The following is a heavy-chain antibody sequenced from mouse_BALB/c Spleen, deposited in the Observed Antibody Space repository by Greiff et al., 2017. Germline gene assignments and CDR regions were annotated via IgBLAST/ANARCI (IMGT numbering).Heavy chain of an antibody. Sequence: EVKLMESGGDLVKPGGSLKLSCAASGFTFSSYGMSWVRQTPDKRLEWVATISSGGSYTYYPDSVKGRFTISRDNAKNTLYLQMSSLKSEDTAMYYCAREDYWGHGTTLTVSS. CDR1: GFTFSSYG. V-gene: IGHV5-6*01. CDR2: ISSGGSYT. CDR3: AREDY. J-gene: IGHJ2*01.